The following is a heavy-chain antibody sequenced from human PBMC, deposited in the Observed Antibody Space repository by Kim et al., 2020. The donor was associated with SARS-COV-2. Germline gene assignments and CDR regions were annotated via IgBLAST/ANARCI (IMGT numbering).Heavy chain of an antibody. CDR3: ARAGEWELPGYFQH. CDR2: ISSSSSYI. CDR1: GFTFSSYS. J-gene: IGHJ1*01. V-gene: IGHV3-21*01. Sequence: GGSLRLSCAASGFTFSSYSMNWVRQAPGKGLEWVSSISSSSSYIYYADSVKGRFTISRDNAKNSLYLQMNSLRAEDTAVYYCARAGEWELPGYFQHWGQGTLVTVSS. D-gene: IGHD1-26*01.